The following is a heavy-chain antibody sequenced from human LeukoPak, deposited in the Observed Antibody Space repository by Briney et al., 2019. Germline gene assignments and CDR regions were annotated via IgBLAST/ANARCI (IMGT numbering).Heavy chain of an antibody. CDR2: INHSGST. D-gene: IGHD4-17*01. CDR3: ARDRGATVTTGSIDY. CDR1: GGSFSGFY. Sequence: SETLSLTCAVSGGSFSGFYWSWIRQTPGKGLEWIGEINHSGSTNYNPSLKSRVTISLDTSKNQFSLKLSSVTAADTAVYYCARDRGATVTTGSIDYWGQGTLVTVSS. V-gene: IGHV4-34*01. J-gene: IGHJ4*02.